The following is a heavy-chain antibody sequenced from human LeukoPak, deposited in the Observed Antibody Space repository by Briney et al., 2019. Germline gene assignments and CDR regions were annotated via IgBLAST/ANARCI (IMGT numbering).Heavy chain of an antibody. V-gene: IGHV1-2*02. CDR3: ARGADYYGSGSYYYYYYMDV. Sequence: ASVKVSCKASGYTFTGYYMHWVRQAPGQGLEGMGWINPNRGGTNYAQKFQGRVTMTRDTSISTAYMELSRLRSEDTAVYYCARGADYYGSGSYYYYYYMDVWGKGTTVTISS. J-gene: IGHJ6*03. D-gene: IGHD3-10*01. CDR1: GYTFTGYY. CDR2: INPNRGGT.